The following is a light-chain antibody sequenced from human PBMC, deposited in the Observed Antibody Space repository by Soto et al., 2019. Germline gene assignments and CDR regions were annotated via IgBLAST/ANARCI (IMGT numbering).Light chain of an antibody. J-gene: IGKJ5*01. V-gene: IGKV3D-20*02. CDR1: QSVSSSY. CDR2: GAS. CDR3: QQRSNWPIT. Sequence: EIVFTQSPGTLSLSPGERATLSCRASQSVSSSYLAWYQQKPGQAPRLLIYGASSRATGIPDRSSGSGAGPECTRTISRLEPEDVEVDYCQQRSNWPITFGQGTRLEIK.